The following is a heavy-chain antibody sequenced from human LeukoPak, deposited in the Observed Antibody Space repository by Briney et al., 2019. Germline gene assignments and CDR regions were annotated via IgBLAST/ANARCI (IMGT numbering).Heavy chain of an antibody. V-gene: IGHV3-23*01. Sequence: GGSLRLSCAASGFTFSSFAMSWVRQAPGKGMEWVSTFSGSGGSTYYADSVKGRFSISRDNSKNTLYLQMNSLRAEDTAAYYCARSGLIRFDYWGQGTLVTVSS. CDR2: FSGSGGST. CDR3: ARSGLIRFDY. J-gene: IGHJ4*02. D-gene: IGHD2-15*01. CDR1: GFTFSSFA.